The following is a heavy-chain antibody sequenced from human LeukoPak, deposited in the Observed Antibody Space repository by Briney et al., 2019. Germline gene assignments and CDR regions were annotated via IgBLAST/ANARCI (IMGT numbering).Heavy chain of an antibody. J-gene: IGHJ3*02. CDR1: GYTFTSYG. CDR2: ISAYNGNT. CDR3: ATPGHYGDYAGAFDI. Sequence: ASVTVSCKASGYTFTSYGISWVRQAPGQGLEWMGWISAYNGNTNYAQKFQGRVTITTDESTSTAYMELSSLRSEDTAVYYCATPGHYGDYAGAFDIWGQGTMVTVSS. D-gene: IGHD4-17*01. V-gene: IGHV1-18*01.